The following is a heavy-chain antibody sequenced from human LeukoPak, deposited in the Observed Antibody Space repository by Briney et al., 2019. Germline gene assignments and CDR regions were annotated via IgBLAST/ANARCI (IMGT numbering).Heavy chain of an antibody. D-gene: IGHD2-2*02. CDR3: ARKNCSSTSCYKTYYYYGMDV. Sequence: ASVKVSCKASGGTFSSYAISWVRQAPGQGLEWMGRIIPILGIANCAQKFQGRVTITADKSTSTAYMELSSLRSEDTAVYYCARKNCSSTSCYKTYYYYGMDVWGQGTTVTVSS. J-gene: IGHJ6*02. V-gene: IGHV1-69*04. CDR1: GGTFSSYA. CDR2: IIPILGIA.